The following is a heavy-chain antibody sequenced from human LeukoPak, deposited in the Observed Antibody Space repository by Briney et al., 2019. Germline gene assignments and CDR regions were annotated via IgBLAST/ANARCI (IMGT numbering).Heavy chain of an antibody. CDR2: IKQDGSEK. CDR1: GFTLSNYW. Sequence: GGSLRLSCAASGFTLSNYWMSWVRQAPGKGLEWVANIKQDGSEKYYVDSLKGRFTISRDNAKNSLYLQMNSLRAEDTAVYYCAREDSPPYYGMDVWGQGTTVTVSS. D-gene: IGHD5-18*01. V-gene: IGHV3-7*01. J-gene: IGHJ6*02. CDR3: AREDSPPYYGMDV.